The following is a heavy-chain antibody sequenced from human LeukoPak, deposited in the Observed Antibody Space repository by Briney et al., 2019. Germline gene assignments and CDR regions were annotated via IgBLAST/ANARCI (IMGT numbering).Heavy chain of an antibody. CDR3: ARVFGYYYYYLDV. D-gene: IGHD3-10*01. Sequence: PLETLSLTCEVYGGSLSGYRWTWIRQPPGKGLEWIGEVDHSGSTTYTSSLEGRVTITADNSKNQFSLSLTSVTAADTAVYYCARVFGYYYYYLDVWGKGTTVTVSS. V-gene: IGHV4-34*01. J-gene: IGHJ6*03. CDR1: GGSLSGYR. CDR2: VDHSGST.